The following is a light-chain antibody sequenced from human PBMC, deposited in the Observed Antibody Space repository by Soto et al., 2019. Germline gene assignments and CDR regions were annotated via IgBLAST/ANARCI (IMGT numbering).Light chain of an antibody. V-gene: IGKV3-11*01. CDR3: QQRRSWPPTIT. CDR1: QSVSTY. CDR2: DAS. Sequence: EIVLTQSPATLSLSPGERSTLSCMASQSVSTYSAWYQQRPGQAPRLLIYDASYRATDIPPRFSGSGSGTDFTLTISSLEPEDFAVYYCQQRRSWPPTITFGQGTRLEI. J-gene: IGKJ5*01.